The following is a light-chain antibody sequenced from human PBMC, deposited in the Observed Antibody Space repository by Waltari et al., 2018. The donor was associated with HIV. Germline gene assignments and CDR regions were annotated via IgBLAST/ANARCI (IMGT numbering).Light chain of an antibody. CDR1: QRISRF. CDR3: QQSYSTRYT. CDR2: RAS. V-gene: IGKV1-39*01. J-gene: IGKJ2*01. Sequence: DIQLTQSPSSLSASIVDRVTITCRSRQRISRFLNWYQQRPGKGPNLLIYRASTLQNGVPSMCIGSGSGTDFTLTISSLQPEDFATYFCQQSYSTRYTFGQGTKLEIK.